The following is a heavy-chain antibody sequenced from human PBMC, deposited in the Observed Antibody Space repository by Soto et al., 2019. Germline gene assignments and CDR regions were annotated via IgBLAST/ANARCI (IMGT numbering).Heavy chain of an antibody. J-gene: IGHJ4*02. V-gene: IGHV3-73*01. Sequence: PGGSLRLSCAASGFTFSGSAMHWVRQASGKGLEWVGRIRSKSNSYATAYAASVKGRFTISRDDSKNTAYLQMISLKTEDTAVYYCTISVTGTIAHFDYWGQGTLVTGSS. CDR2: IRSKSNSYAT. D-gene: IGHD1-7*01. CDR3: TISVTGTIAHFDY. CDR1: GFTFSGSA.